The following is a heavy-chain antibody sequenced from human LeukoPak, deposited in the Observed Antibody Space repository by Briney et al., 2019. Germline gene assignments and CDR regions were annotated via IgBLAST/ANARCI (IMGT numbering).Heavy chain of an antibody. V-gene: IGHV4-59*08. Sequence: SETLSLTCTVSGGSISSYYWSWIRQPAGKGLEWIGYIYYSGSTNYNPSLKSRVTISADTSKNQFSLKLSSVTAADTAVYYCARLVSYYDILTGLDWFDPWGQGTLVTVSS. CDR1: GGSISSYY. D-gene: IGHD3-9*01. CDR3: ARLVSYYDILTGLDWFDP. J-gene: IGHJ5*02. CDR2: IYYSGST.